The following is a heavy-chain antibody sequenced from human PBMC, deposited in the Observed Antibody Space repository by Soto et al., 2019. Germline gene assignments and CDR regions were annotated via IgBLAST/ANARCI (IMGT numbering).Heavy chain of an antibody. CDR2: IYYGEST. Sequence: QVLVQESGPGLVKPSQTLTLSSTVSGGSVESGNHYWNWIRQPPGKGLEWIGYIYYGESTAYNPALTSRAPITVDTSQSRFSLRLTSVSAADTAVYYCARDMGSAMTTRIFVHWGQGTLVTVSS. CDR1: GGSVESGNHY. D-gene: IGHD4-17*01. V-gene: IGHV4-30-4*01. CDR3: ARDMGSAMTTRIFVH. J-gene: IGHJ1*01.